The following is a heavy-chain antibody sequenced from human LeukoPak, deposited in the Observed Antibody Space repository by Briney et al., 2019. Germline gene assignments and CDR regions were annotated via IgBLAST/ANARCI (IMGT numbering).Heavy chain of an antibody. Sequence: PGGSLRLSCVASGFTFTRHWMGWVRQAPGKGLEWVANIKQDGSEKYYVDSVKGRFTISRDNAKNSLYLQMNSLRADDTAVYYCARGGAAAGKGDAFDIWGQGTRVTVSS. CDR1: GFTFTRHW. V-gene: IGHV3-7*03. D-gene: IGHD6-25*01. CDR3: ARGGAAAGKGDAFDI. CDR2: IKQDGSEK. J-gene: IGHJ3*02.